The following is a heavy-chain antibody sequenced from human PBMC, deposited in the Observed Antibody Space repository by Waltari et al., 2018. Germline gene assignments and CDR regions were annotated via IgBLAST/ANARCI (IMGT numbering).Heavy chain of an antibody. CDR1: GFTFSSYA. Sequence: EVQLLESGGGLVQPGGSLRLSCAASGFTFSSYAMSWVRQAPGKGLEWVSVIYSGGSTYYADSVKGRFTISRDNSKNTLYLQMNSLRAEDTAVYYCATSNRGLRSNEGDYWGQGTLVTVSS. J-gene: IGHJ4*02. CDR2: IYSGGST. V-gene: IGHV3-23*03. D-gene: IGHD3-3*01. CDR3: ATSNRGLRSNEGDY.